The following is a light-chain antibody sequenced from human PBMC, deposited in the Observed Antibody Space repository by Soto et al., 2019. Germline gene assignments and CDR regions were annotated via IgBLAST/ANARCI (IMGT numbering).Light chain of an antibody. Sequence: QSALTQPPSASGSPGQSVTISCIGTSSDVGGYNYVSWYQQHPGKAPKLMIYEVSKRPSGVPDRFSGSKSGNTASLTVSGLQAEDEADYYCSSYAASNNFVVFGGGTKLTVL. J-gene: IGLJ2*01. CDR1: SSDVGGYNY. CDR2: EVS. CDR3: SSYAASNNFVV. V-gene: IGLV2-8*01.